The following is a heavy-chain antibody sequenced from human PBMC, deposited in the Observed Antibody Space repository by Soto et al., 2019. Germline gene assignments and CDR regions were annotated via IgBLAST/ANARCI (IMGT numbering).Heavy chain of an antibody. CDR2: ISAYNGNT. D-gene: IGHD2-15*01. V-gene: IGHV1-18*01. J-gene: IGHJ6*02. CDR3: ARGSEDIVVVVAAPYYYYGMDV. Sequence: ASVKVSCKASGYTFTSYGISWVRQAPGQGLERMGWISAYNGNTNYAQKLQGRVTMTTDTSTSTAYMELRSLRSDDTAVYYCARGSEDIVVVVAAPYYYYGMDVWGQGTTVTVSS. CDR1: GYTFTSYG.